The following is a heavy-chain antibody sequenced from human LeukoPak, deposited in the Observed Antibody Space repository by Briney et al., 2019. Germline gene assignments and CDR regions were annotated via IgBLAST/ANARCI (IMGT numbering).Heavy chain of an antibody. CDR2: ISSSGTSM. J-gene: IGHJ4*02. D-gene: IGHD1-26*01. CDR3: ARVLGIVGG. Sequence: PGGSLRLSCAASGFTFSSYEMNWVRQAPGKGLEWVSYISSSGTSMYYAGSVKGRLTISRDNAKNSLYLQMNSLRADDTAVYYCARVLGIVGGWGQGTLVTVSS. CDR1: GFTFSSYE. V-gene: IGHV3-48*03.